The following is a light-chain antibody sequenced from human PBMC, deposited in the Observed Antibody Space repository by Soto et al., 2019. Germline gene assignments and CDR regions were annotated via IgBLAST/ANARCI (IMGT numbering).Light chain of an antibody. J-gene: IGKJ1*01. CDR2: GAS. CDR1: QSVSSTY. Sequence: EIVLTQSPGTLSLSPGERATLSCRASQSVSSTYLAWYQQKPGQAPRLLIYGASSRAPGIPDRFSGSGSGTDFTLTISRLEPEDFAVYYCQQYGISPLFGPGTKVDIK. CDR3: QQYGISPL. V-gene: IGKV3-20*01.